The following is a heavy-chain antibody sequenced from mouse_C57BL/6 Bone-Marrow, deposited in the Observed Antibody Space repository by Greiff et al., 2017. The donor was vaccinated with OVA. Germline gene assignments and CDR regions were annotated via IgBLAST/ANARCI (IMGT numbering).Heavy chain of an antibody. D-gene: IGHD1-1*01. J-gene: IGHJ3*01. CDR1: GYTFTSYG. Sequence: VQRVESGAELARPGASVKLSCKASGYTFTSYGISWVKQRTGQGLEWIGEIYPRSGNTYYNEKFKGKATLTADKSSSTAYMELRSLTSEDSAVYFCARSLYYYGSSSFPYWGQGTLVTVSA. V-gene: IGHV1-81*01. CDR2: IYPRSGNT. CDR3: ARSLYYYGSSSFPY.